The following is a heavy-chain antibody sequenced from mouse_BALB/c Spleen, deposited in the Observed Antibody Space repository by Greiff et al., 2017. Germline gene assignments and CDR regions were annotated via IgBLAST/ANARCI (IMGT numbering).Heavy chain of an antibody. CDR1: GYTFTSYY. CDR2: INPSNGGT. CDR3: TRSKYGNYVGAMDY. Sequence: VKLQESGAELVKPGASVKLSCKASGYTFTSYYMYWVKQRPGQGLEWIGEINPSNGGTNFNEKFKSKATLTVDKSSSTAYMQLSSLTSEDSAVYYCTRSKYGNYVGAMDYWGQGTSVTVSS. V-gene: IGHV1S81*02. D-gene: IGHD2-10*02. J-gene: IGHJ4*01.